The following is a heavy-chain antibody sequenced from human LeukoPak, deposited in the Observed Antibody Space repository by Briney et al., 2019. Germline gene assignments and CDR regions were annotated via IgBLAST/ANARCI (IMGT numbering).Heavy chain of an antibody. V-gene: IGHV3-53*05. CDR1: GFTVTSTH. J-gene: IGHJ5*02. CDR2: IYDDGGT. CDR3: ARDRAGRRSSWVEFDL. Sequence: PGGSLRLSCTVSGFTVTSTHMDWVRQAPGKGPEWVALIYDDGGTAYADSVKGRFTISRDNSKNMVYLQMNSLRPEDSAVYYCARDRAGRRSSWVEFDLWGQGTLVTVSS. D-gene: IGHD3-10*01.